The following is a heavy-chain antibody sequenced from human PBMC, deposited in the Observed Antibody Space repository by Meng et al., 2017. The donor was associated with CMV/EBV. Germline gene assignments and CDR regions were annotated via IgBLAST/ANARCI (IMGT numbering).Heavy chain of an antibody. J-gene: IGHJ6*02. Sequence: ASVKVSCKASGYTFTSYGISWVRQAPGQGLEWMGWISAYSGNTNYAQKLQGRVTMTTDTSTSTAYMELRSLRSDDTAVYYCARDRAAAGSYYYYYGMDVWGQGTTVTVSS. D-gene: IGHD6-13*01. CDR1: GYTFTSYG. CDR3: ARDRAAAGSYYYYYGMDV. CDR2: ISAYSGNT. V-gene: IGHV1-18*01.